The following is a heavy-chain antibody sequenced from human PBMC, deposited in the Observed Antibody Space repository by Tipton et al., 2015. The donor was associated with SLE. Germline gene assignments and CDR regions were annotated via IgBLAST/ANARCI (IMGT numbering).Heavy chain of an antibody. D-gene: IGHD6-13*01. CDR3: ARDDKQQLVLDY. V-gene: IGHV3-30-3*01. CDR1: GFTFSSYA. J-gene: IGHJ4*02. CDR2: ISYDGSNK. Sequence: RSLRLSCAASGFTFSSYAMHWVRQAPGKGLEWVAVISYDGSNKYYADSVKGRFTISRDNSKNTLYLQMNSLRAEDTAVYYCARDDKQQLVLDYWGQGTLVTVSS.